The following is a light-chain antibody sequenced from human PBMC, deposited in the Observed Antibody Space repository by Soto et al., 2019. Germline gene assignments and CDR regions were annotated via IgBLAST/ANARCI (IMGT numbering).Light chain of an antibody. CDR2: GAS. V-gene: IGKV3-15*01. Sequence: EIVMTQSPATLSVSPGERATLSCRASQSVSSNLAWYQQKPGQAPRLLIYGASTSATGITARFSGSGSGTDFTLTISSVQSEDFAVYYWQHDYNWPPYTFGQGTKLEIK. CDR3: QHDYNWPPYT. CDR1: QSVSSN. J-gene: IGKJ2*01.